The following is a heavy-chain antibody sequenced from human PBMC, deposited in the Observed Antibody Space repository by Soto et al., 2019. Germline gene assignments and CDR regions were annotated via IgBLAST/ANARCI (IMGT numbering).Heavy chain of an antibody. Sequence: SETLSLTCAVSSGSISSSNWWSWVRQPPGKGLEWIGEIYHSGSTNYNPSLKSRVTISVDKSKNQFSLKLSSVTAADTAVYYCARVQIRDDYIWGSYRQAPYYFDYWGQGTPVTVSS. CDR1: SGSISSSNW. CDR3: ARVQIRDDYIWGSYRQAPYYFDY. D-gene: IGHD3-16*02. CDR2: IYHSGST. J-gene: IGHJ4*02. V-gene: IGHV4-4*02.